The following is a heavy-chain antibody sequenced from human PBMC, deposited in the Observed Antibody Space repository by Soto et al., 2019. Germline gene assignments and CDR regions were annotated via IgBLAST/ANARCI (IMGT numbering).Heavy chain of an antibody. J-gene: IGHJ3*02. CDR1: GFTFSSYW. V-gene: IGHV3-7*04. Sequence: GGSLRLSCAAAGFTFSSYWMSWVLQAPGKGLEWVANIKPDGSEKWYVDSVKGRFTISRDNAKNSLYLQMNSLRAEDTAVYYCARGDYYDSSGPFSDAFDIWGQGTMVTVSS. D-gene: IGHD3-22*01. CDR2: IKPDGSEK. CDR3: ARGDYYDSSGPFSDAFDI.